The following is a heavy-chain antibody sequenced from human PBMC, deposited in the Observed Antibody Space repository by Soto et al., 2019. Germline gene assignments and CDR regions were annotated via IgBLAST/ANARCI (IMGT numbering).Heavy chain of an antibody. Sequence: SETLSLTCAVSGGSIRSNNWRSWVRQPPGKGLEWIGEVYHGGSANYNPSLKSRVTISVDKSKNQFSLRLTSVTAADTAIYYCARAPTMVTRYTDYWGQGTLVTVSS. J-gene: IGHJ4*02. CDR3: ARAPTMVTRYTDY. CDR1: GGSIRSNNW. V-gene: IGHV4-4*02. CDR2: VYHGGSA. D-gene: IGHD5-12*01.